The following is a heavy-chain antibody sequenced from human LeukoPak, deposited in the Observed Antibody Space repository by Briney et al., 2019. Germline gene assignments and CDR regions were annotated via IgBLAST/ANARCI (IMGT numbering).Heavy chain of an antibody. CDR3: ARGQIAAAVNY. Sequence: SETLSLTCTVSGGSISRSSFYWGWIRQPPGKGLEWIGNIYYDGSTYYNPSLKSRVTISVDTSKSQFSLKLSSVTAADTALYYCARGQIAAAVNYWGQGTLVTVSS. V-gene: IGHV4-39*07. CDR2: IYYDGST. D-gene: IGHD6-13*01. J-gene: IGHJ4*02. CDR1: GGSISRSSFY.